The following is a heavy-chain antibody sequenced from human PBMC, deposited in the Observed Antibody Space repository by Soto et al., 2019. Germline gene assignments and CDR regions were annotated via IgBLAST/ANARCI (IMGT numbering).Heavy chain of an antibody. D-gene: IGHD1-26*01. J-gene: IGHJ4*02. Sequence: GSLRLSCAASGFIFSDYYMSWIRQAPGKGLEWVSHISSTGRTIYYADSVKGRFTISRDNAQNSLFLQMNSLRAEDTAVYFCARDHLWAFDYWGQGTLVTISS. CDR2: ISSTGRTI. CDR3: ARDHLWAFDY. CDR1: GFIFSDYY. V-gene: IGHV3-11*01.